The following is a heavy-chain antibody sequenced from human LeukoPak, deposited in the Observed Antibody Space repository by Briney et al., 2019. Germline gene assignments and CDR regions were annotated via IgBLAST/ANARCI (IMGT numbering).Heavy chain of an antibody. Sequence: ASVTVSFKASGYTFTIYAMHWVRQAPGQRLEWMGWINAGNGNTKYSQKFQGRVTITRDTFASTAFMELSSLRSEDTAVYYCARDRTGVAYYWGQGTLVTVSS. CDR1: GYTFTIYA. CDR3: ARDRTGVAYY. CDR2: INAGNGNT. J-gene: IGHJ4*02. D-gene: IGHD3-3*01. V-gene: IGHV1-3*01.